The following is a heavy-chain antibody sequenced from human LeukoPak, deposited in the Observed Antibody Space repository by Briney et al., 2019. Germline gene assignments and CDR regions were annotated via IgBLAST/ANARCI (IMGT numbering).Heavy chain of an antibody. Sequence: GRSLRLSCAASGFIFSNYSMNCVRQAPGKGLEWVSWISSTSNTIYYADSVKGRFTISRDNAKNSLDLQMNSLRDEDTAVYYCARPSRSTGPAYWGQGTLVTVSS. CDR2: ISSTSNTI. CDR3: ARPSRSTGPAY. D-gene: IGHD2-2*01. J-gene: IGHJ4*02. V-gene: IGHV3-48*02. CDR1: GFIFSNYS.